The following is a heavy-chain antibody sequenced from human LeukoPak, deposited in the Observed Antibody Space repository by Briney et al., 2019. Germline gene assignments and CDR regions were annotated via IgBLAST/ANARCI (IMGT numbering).Heavy chain of an antibody. J-gene: IGHJ4*02. CDR2: IKGETDGGAT. V-gene: IGHV3-15*01. D-gene: IGHD3-10*01. CDR1: GFTFSNAL. CDR3: TAEYYYGSGTDGDY. Sequence: GGSLRLSCAASGFTFSNALVSWVRQAAGKGLEWVGRIKGETDGGATDYAAPVKGRFTISRDDSKNTLYLQKHSLKTDDTAVYYCTAEYYYGSGTDGDYWGQGTLVTVSS.